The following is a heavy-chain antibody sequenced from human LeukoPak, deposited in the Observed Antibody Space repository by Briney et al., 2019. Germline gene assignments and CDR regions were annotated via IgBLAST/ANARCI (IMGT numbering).Heavy chain of an antibody. D-gene: IGHD7-27*01. CDR1: GGSISSYY. CDR2: IYYSGST. V-gene: IGHV4-59*12. J-gene: IGHJ4*02. Sequence: SETLSLTCTVSGGSISSYYWSWIRQPPGKGLEWIGYIYYSGSTNYNPSLKSRVTISVDTSKNQFSLKLSSVTAADTAVYYCARDSLLTGDFDYWGQGTLVTVSS. CDR3: ARDSLLTGDFDY.